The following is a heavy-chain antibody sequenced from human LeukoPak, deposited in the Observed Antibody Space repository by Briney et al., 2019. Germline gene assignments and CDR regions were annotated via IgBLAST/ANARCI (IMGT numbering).Heavy chain of an antibody. CDR3: ARNGGSGYYYYGMDV. D-gene: IGHD2-15*01. CDR2: IYYSGST. Sequence: ASQTLSLTCTVSGGSISSYYWSWIRQPPGKGLEWIGYIYYSGSTNYNPSLKSRVTISVDTSKNQFSLKLSSVTAADTAVYYCARNGGSGYYYYGMDVWGQGTTVTVSS. J-gene: IGHJ6*02. V-gene: IGHV4-59*01. CDR1: GGSISSYY.